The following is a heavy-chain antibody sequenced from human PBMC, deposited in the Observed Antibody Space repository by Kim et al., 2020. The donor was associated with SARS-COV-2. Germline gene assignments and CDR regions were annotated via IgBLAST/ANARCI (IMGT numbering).Heavy chain of an antibody. D-gene: IGHD3-10*01. V-gene: IGHV4-39*01. CDR1: GGSISSSSYY. CDR3: ASVPPRGVIIGNDAFDI. J-gene: IGHJ3*02. Sequence: SETLSLTCTVSGGSISSSSYYWGWIRQPPGKGLEWIGSIYYSGSTYYNPSLKSRVTISVDTSKNQFSLKLSSVTAADTAVYYCASVPPRGVIIGNDAFDIWGQGTMVTVSS. CDR2: IYYSGST.